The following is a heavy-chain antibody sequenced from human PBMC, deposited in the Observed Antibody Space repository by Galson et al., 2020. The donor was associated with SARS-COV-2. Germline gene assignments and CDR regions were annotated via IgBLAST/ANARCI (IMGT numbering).Heavy chain of an antibody. CDR1: GFSLSTSGMC. D-gene: IGHD3-10*01. J-gene: IGHJ6*02. CDR2: IDWDDDK. V-gene: IGHV2-70*01. CDR3: ARIPYYYGSGSPYYYGMDV. Sequence: SGPTLVKPTQTLTLTCTFSGFSLSTSGMCVSWIRQPPGKALEWLALIDWDDDKYYSTSLKTRLTISKDTSKNQVVLTMTNMDPVDIATYYCARIPYYYGSGSPYYYGMDVWGQGTTVTVSS.